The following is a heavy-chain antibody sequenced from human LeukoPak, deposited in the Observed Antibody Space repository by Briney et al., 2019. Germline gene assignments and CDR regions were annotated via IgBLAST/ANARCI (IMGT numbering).Heavy chain of an antibody. V-gene: IGHV1-18*01. CDR1: VYTFTSSG. J-gene: IGHJ4*02. CDR2: ISAFNGNT. Sequence: ASVKVSCKASVYTFTSSGISWVRQAPGQGLEWMGWISAFNGNTNYAQKSQGRVTLTPDTSTSTAYMELRSLRSDDTAVYYCARAHNYYDSSGYYPQLLGFDYWGQGTLVTVSS. D-gene: IGHD3-22*01. CDR3: ARAHNYYDSSGYYPQLLGFDY.